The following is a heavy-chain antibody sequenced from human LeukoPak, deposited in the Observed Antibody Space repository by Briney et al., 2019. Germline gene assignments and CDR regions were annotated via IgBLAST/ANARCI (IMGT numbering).Heavy chain of an antibody. V-gene: IGHV3-30-3*01. CDR3: AKDFNGWGPTILDY. D-gene: IGHD3-3*01. CDR2: ISYDGSNK. Sequence: PGRSLRLSCAASGFTFSSYAMHWVRQAPGKGLEWVAVISYDGSNKYYADSVKGRFTISRDNSKNTLYLQMNSLRAEDTALYYCAKDFNGWGPTILDYWGQGTLVTVSS. CDR1: GFTFSSYA. J-gene: IGHJ4*02.